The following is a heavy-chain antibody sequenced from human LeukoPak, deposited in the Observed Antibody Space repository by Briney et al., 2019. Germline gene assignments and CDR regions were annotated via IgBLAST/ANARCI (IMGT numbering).Heavy chain of an antibody. CDR1: GFTFSSRDW. Sequence: PGGSLRLSCVASGFTFSSRDWMTWVRQAPGKGLEWVSAVSNRGGTTYYADSVKGRFTISRDNSKNTLYLQMNSLRAEDTAVYYCAKDRDPYDYGSGSYYNGVFDYWGQGTLVTVSS. J-gene: IGHJ4*02. D-gene: IGHD3-10*01. CDR3: AKDRDPYDYGSGSYYNGVFDY. V-gene: IGHV3-23*01. CDR2: VSNRGGTT.